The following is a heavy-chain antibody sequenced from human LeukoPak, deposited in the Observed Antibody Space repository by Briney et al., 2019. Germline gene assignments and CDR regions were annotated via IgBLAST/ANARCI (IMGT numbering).Heavy chain of an antibody. CDR2: IYYSGTT. CDR3: ARHSGTSMALLFFDY. V-gene: IGHV4-39*01. Sequence: KASETLSLTCTVSGASISSSSHYWGWIRQPPGKGLEWIGSIYYSGTTYNNPSLKSRVTISVDTSKNQFSLKLTSVTAADTAVYYCARHSGTSMALLFFDYWGQGTLVTVSS. J-gene: IGHJ4*02. CDR1: GASISSSSHY. D-gene: IGHD5-18*01.